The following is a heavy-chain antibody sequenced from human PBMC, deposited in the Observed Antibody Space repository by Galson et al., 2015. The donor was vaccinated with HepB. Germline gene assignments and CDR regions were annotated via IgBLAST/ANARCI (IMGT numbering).Heavy chain of an antibody. CDR1: GYTFTSYG. V-gene: IGHV1-18*04. Sequence: SCKASGYTFTSYGISWVRQAPGQGLEWMGWISAYNGNTNYAQKLQGRVTMTTDTSTSTAYMELRSLRSDDTAVYYCARDLLTMVRGTPPWDAFDIWGQGTMVTVSS. CDR3: ARDLLTMVRGTPPWDAFDI. J-gene: IGHJ3*02. CDR2: ISAYNGNT. D-gene: IGHD3-10*01.